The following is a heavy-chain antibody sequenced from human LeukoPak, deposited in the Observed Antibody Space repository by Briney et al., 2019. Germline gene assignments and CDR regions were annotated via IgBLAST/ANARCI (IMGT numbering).Heavy chain of an antibody. CDR2: ISSSSYI. V-gene: IGHV3-21*01. D-gene: IGHD1-1*01. Sequence: MPEGSLRLSCAASGFTFSSYSMNWVRQAPGKGLEWVSSISSSSYIYYADSVKGRFTISRDNAKNSLYLQMNSLRAEDTAVYYCARERGTTGTTIDYWGQGTLVTVSS. CDR3: ARERGTTGTTIDY. J-gene: IGHJ4*02. CDR1: GFTFSSYS.